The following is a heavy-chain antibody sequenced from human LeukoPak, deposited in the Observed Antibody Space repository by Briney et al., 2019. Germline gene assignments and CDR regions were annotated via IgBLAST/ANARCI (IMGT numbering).Heavy chain of an antibody. J-gene: IGHJ3*02. V-gene: IGHV1-18*01. Sequence: ASVKVSCKASGYTFTSYGISWVRQAPGQGLDWMGWISAYNGNTNYAQKLQGRVTMTTDTSTSTAYMELRSLRSDDTAVYYCARDGYYYDSSGYYQGAFDIWGQGTMVTVSS. CDR1: GYTFTSYG. CDR2: ISAYNGNT. D-gene: IGHD3-22*01. CDR3: ARDGYYYDSSGYYQGAFDI.